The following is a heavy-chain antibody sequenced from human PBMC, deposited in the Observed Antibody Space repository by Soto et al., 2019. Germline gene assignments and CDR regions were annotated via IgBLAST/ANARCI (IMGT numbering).Heavy chain of an antibody. CDR3: ARDVIDHDNYETIGYYFDH. CDR1: GYSFTNFH. V-gene: IGHV1-46*01. J-gene: IGHJ4*02. Sequence: GASVKVSCKASGYSFTNFHIHWVRQAPGQGLEWMGMIDPSGGITRDAQRLQGRITMTRDASTSTVYMELRSLTSEDTAVYYCARDVIDHDNYETIGYYFDHWGQGTLVTVSS. D-gene: IGHD3-22*01. CDR2: IDPSGGIT.